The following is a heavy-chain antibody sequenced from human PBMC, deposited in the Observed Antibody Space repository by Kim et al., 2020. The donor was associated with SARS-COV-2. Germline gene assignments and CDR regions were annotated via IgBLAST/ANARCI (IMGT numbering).Heavy chain of an antibody. V-gene: IGHV1-3*01. J-gene: IGHJ5*02. CDR3: ARAIGEDRYCSSTSCYHGDWFDP. CDR2: INAGNGNT. D-gene: IGHD2-2*01. CDR1: GYTFTSYA. Sequence: ASVKVSCKASGYTFTSYAMHWVRQAPGQRLEWMGWINAGNGNTKYSQKFQGRVTITRDTSASTAYMELSSLRSEDTAVYYCARAIGEDRYCSSTSCYHGDWFDPWGQGTLVTVSS.